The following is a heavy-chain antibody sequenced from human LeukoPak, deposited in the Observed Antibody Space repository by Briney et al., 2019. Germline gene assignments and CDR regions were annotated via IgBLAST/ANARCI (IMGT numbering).Heavy chain of an antibody. D-gene: IGHD3-16*02. V-gene: IGHV4-39*07. Sequence: SETLSLTRTVSSGSISTSNYYWGWVRQPPGKALEWIGNIFYSGSTYYSPSLKSRVTISLDTSRNQFSLKLSSVTAADTAVYYCARLSHYLWGNYRRPFDYWGQGTLVTVSS. J-gene: IGHJ4*02. CDR3: ARLSHYLWGNYRRPFDY. CDR2: IFYSGST. CDR1: SGSISTSNYY.